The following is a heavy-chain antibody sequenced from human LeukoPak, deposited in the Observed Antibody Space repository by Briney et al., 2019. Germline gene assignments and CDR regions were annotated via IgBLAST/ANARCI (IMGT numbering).Heavy chain of an antibody. CDR2: MNPNGGNT. J-gene: IGHJ5*02. V-gene: IGHV1-8*03. D-gene: IGHD3-10*01. CDR3: AREPHYSGNWFDP. CDR1: GYTFTSYD. Sequence: ASLKVSCKASGYTFTSYDINWVRQATGQGLEWMGWMNPNGGNTGYAQKFQGRVTITRNTSISTAYMELSSLRSEDTAVYYCAREPHYSGNWFDPWGQGTLVTVSS.